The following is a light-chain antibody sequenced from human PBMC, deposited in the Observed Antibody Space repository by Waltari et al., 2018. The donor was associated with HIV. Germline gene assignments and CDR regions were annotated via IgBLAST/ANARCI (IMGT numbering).Light chain of an antibody. Sequence: QTVVTHEPSFSVSPGGTVTLTCGLSSGSVSTTYHPSWYQHTPGQAPRTLNYNTSTRCSGVPDRFSGSILGNKAALDITGAQADDECDYYCVLYMGSGISVFGGGTKLTVL. CDR1: SGSVSTTYH. J-gene: IGLJ2*01. V-gene: IGLV8-61*01. CDR2: NTS. CDR3: VLYMGSGISV.